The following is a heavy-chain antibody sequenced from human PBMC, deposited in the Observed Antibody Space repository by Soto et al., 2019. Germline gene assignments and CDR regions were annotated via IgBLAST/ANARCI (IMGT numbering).Heavy chain of an antibody. V-gene: IGHV1-69*02. Sequence: EASVKVSSKASGCTFSSYTISWVRQAPGQGLEWIGRIIPILGIANYAQKIQDRVTITEDKSTSTAYMELSSLRSEVTAVYYCARSAAGYCSGGSCSYYYYMDVWGKGTTVSVSS. D-gene: IGHD2-15*01. CDR2: IIPILGIA. J-gene: IGHJ6*03. CDR3: ARSAAGYCSGGSCSYYYYMDV. CDR1: GCTFSSYT.